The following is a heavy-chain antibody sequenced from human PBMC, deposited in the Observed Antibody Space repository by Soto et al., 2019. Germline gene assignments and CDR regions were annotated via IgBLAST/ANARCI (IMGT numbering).Heavy chain of an antibody. Sequence: RDPCRVGEVTSSSYWMSRVIKETGKGLEWVANIKQDGSEKYYVDSVKGRFTISRDNAKNSLYLQMNSLRAEDTAVYYCARSPSTRDTIFGVVINSYYYCMDVWGKGTTVNVSS. J-gene: IGHJ6*03. D-gene: IGHD3-3*01. CDR3: ARSPSTRDTIFGVVINSYYYCMDV. CDR1: EVTSSSYW. V-gene: IGHV3-7*01. CDR2: IKQDGSEK.